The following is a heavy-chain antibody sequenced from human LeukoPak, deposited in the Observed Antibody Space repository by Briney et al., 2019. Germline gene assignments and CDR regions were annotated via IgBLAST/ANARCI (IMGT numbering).Heavy chain of an antibody. D-gene: IGHD1-26*01. V-gene: IGHV1-18*01. Sequence: ASVKVSCKVSGYIFTSYGISWVRQAPGQGLEWMGWISTYNGNTRYAQNLQGRVTITTDTSTTTAYMELRSLRSDDTALYYCARDGGSYPFDYWGQGTLVTVSS. CDR2: ISTYNGNT. CDR1: GYIFTSYG. CDR3: ARDGGSYPFDY. J-gene: IGHJ4*02.